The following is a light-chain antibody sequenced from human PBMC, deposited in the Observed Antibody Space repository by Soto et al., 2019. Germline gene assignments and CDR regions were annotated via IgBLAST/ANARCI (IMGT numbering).Light chain of an antibody. CDR3: SSYAGSSNVL. Sequence: QSALTQPPSASGSPGQSVTIACTGTSSDVGRYNYVSWYQQHRGKAPKLLIYEVSKRPSGVPDRFSASKSGSTASLTVSGLQAEDEADYYCSSYAGSSNVLFGGGTQLTV. V-gene: IGLV2-8*01. CDR2: EVS. J-gene: IGLJ2*01. CDR1: SSDVGRYNY.